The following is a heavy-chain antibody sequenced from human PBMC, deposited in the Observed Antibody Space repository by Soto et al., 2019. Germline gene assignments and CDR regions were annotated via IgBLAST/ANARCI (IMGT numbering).Heavy chain of an antibody. CDR1: GYSFTSYW. J-gene: IGHJ6*02. Sequence: GASLKISCKGSGYSFTSYWIGWVRQMPGKGLEWMGIIYPGDSDTRYSPSFQGQVTISADKSISTAYLQWSSLKASDTAMYYCARLPITMVRGVIIYYGMDVWGQGTTVTVSS. V-gene: IGHV5-51*01. D-gene: IGHD3-10*01. CDR2: IYPGDSDT. CDR3: ARLPITMVRGVIIYYGMDV.